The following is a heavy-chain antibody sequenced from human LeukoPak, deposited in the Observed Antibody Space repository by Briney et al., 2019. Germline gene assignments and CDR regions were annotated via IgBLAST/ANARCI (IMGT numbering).Heavy chain of an antibody. V-gene: IGHV3-74*01. Sequence: PGGPLRLSCAPSGFTFSSYLMHWVRQAPGKGLVWVSGINTEWSSTIYADSVKGRFTISRDNAKNTLYLQMNSLRGEDTAVYYCARDFGGPNYYYYYGMDVWGQGTTVTVSS. D-gene: IGHD2-15*01. CDR1: GFTFSSYL. J-gene: IGHJ6*01. CDR2: INTEWSST. CDR3: ARDFGGPNYYYYYGMDV.